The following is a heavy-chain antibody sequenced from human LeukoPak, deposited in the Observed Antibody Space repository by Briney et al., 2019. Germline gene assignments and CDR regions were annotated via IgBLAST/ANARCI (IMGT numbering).Heavy chain of an antibody. CDR2: IYYSGST. Sequence: PSETLSLTCTVSGGSISSYYWSWLRQPPGKGLEWLGYIYYSGSTNYNPSLKSRVTISVDTSKNQFSLKLSSVTAADTAVYYCARSLGGYYDSSGSDAFDIWGQGTMVTVSS. J-gene: IGHJ3*02. D-gene: IGHD3-22*01. V-gene: IGHV4-59*01. CDR1: GGSISSYY. CDR3: ARSLGGYYDSSGSDAFDI.